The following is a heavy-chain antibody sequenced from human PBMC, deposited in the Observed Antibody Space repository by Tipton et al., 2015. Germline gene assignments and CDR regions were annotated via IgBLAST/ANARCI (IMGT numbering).Heavy chain of an antibody. Sequence: TLSLTCAVSGYSISSGYYWGWIRQPPGKGLEWFGSIYHRGDTNYNPTLKSRATMSRDTTKNQFSQKQTSVTAADTAVYYCACQDYDSLTRDYQTVDYWGQGTLVTVSS. D-gene: IGHD3-9*01. CDR1: GYSISSGYY. CDR3: ACQDYDSLTRDYQTVDY. CDR2: IYHRGDT. V-gene: IGHV4-38-2*01. J-gene: IGHJ4*02.